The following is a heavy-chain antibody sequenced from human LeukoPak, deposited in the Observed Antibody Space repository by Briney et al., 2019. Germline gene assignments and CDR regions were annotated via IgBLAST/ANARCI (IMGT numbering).Heavy chain of an antibody. D-gene: IGHD1-26*01. J-gene: IGHJ3*02. CDR1: GGSISSGSYY. Sequence: TSETLSLTCTVSGGSISSGSYYWSWIRQPPGKGLEWIGYFYYSGSTNYNPSLKSRVTISLDTSKNQFSLKLSSVTAADTAVYYCARDGAFIVGATGFDIWGQGTMVTVSS. CDR3: ARDGAFIVGATGFDI. CDR2: FYYSGST. V-gene: IGHV4-61*01.